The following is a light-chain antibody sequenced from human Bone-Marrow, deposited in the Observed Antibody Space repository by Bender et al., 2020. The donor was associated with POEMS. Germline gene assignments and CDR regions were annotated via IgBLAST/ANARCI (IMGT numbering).Light chain of an antibody. J-gene: IGLJ1*01. V-gene: IGLV1-44*01. CDR1: TSNIGSNT. Sequence: QSVLTQPPSASGTPGRRVTMSCSGSTSNIGSNTVNWYQLLPGAAPKLLIYNNNERPSGAPSRFSGSRSGTSASLAISRLQSADEADYYCAAWDDSLNAYVFGTGTKVTVL. CDR3: AAWDDSLNAYV. CDR2: NNN.